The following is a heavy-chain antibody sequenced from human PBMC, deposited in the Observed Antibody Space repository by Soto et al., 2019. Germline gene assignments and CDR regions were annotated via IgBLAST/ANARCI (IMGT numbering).Heavy chain of an antibody. CDR1: GFTFSSYA. Sequence: SLRLSCAASGFTFSSYAMSWVRQAPGKGLEWVSAISGSGGSTYYADSVKGRFTISRDNSKNTLYLQMNSLRAEDTAVYYCAKDRTYSSGWPVSYFDYWGQGTLVTVSS. CDR2: ISGSGGST. J-gene: IGHJ4*02. D-gene: IGHD6-19*01. V-gene: IGHV3-23*01. CDR3: AKDRTYSSGWPVSYFDY.